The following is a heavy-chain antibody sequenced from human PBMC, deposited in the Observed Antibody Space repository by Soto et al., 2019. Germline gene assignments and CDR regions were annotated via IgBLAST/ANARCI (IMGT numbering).Heavy chain of an antibody. Sequence: GGSLTLSGAVSGFTFIKYWMTWVRQAPGKGLGGVANIKQDGSEHYYVDSVKGRFTISRDHTKNSLYLQMNSLRAEDTAVYYCASPYSYGYGPPFDDWGQGTLVTVSS. V-gene: IGHV3-7*01. D-gene: IGHD5-18*01. CDR2: IKQDGSEH. J-gene: IGHJ4*02. CDR1: GFTFIKYW. CDR3: ASPYSYGYGPPFDD.